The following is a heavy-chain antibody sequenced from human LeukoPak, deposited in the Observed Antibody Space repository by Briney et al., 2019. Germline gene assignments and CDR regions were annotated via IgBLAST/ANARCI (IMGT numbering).Heavy chain of an antibody. CDR3: ARQRDTMVRGVATRPNFDH. D-gene: IGHD3-10*01. Sequence: AASVKVSCKASGYTFTGYYMHWVRQAPGQGLEWMGRINPNSGGTNYAQKFQGRVTMTRDTSISTAYMELSRLRSDDTAVYYCARQRDTMVRGVATRPNFDHWGQGTLVTVSS. V-gene: IGHV1-2*06. J-gene: IGHJ4*02. CDR2: INPNSGGT. CDR1: GYTFTGYY.